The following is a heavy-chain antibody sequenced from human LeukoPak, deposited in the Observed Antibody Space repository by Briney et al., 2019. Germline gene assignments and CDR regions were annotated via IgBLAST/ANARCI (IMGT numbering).Heavy chain of an antibody. CDR1: GFTFSNNA. D-gene: IGHD3-16*02. Sequence: QPGRSLRLSCAASGFTFSNNAMSWVRQAPGKGLEWVSAISNDGGRTYYADSVKGRFTISRDNSKNTLYLEMNSLRAEDTAVYFCAREGPGIPSRSTTFDYWGQGTLVTVSS. V-gene: IGHV3-23*01. CDR2: ISNDGGRT. CDR3: AREGPGIPSRSTTFDY. J-gene: IGHJ4*02.